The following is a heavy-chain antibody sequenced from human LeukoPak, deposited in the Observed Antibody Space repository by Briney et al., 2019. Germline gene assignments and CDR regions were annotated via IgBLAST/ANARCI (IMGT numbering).Heavy chain of an antibody. V-gene: IGHV3-7*01. CDR1: GFTFSSYW. Sequence: GGSLRLPCAASGFTFSSYWMSWVRQAPGKGLEWVANIKQDGSEKYYMDSVKGRFTISRDNAKNSLYLQMNSLRAEDTAVYYCARAPGYYDSSGYYAAFFDYWGQGTLVTVSS. J-gene: IGHJ4*02. CDR2: IKQDGSEK. D-gene: IGHD3-22*01. CDR3: ARAPGYYDSSGYYAAFFDY.